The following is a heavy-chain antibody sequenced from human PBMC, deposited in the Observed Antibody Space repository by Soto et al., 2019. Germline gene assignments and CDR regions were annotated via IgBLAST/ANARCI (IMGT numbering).Heavy chain of an antibody. J-gene: IGHJ3*02. CDR2: IYYSGST. CDR1: GGSISSSSYY. CDR3: ARLRRHDAFDI. D-gene: IGHD3-10*01. V-gene: IGHV4-39*01. Sequence: SETLSLTCTVSGGSISSSSYYWGWIRQPPGEGLEWIGSIYYSGSTYYNPSLKSRVTISVDTSKNQFSLKLSSVTAADTAVYYCARLRRHDAFDIWGQGTMVTVSS.